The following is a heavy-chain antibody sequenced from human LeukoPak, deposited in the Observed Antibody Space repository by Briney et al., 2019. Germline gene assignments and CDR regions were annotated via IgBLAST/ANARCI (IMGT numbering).Heavy chain of an antibody. Sequence: GSLRLSCAASGFTFSSYEMNWVRQAPGKGLEWVSYISSSGSTIYYADSAKGRLTISRDNAKNSLYLQMNSLRAEDTAVYYCATLVNYWSFDYWGQGTLVTVSS. CDR3: ATLVNYWSFDY. CDR1: GFTFSSYE. D-gene: IGHD1-1*01. V-gene: IGHV3-48*03. J-gene: IGHJ4*02. CDR2: ISSSGSTI.